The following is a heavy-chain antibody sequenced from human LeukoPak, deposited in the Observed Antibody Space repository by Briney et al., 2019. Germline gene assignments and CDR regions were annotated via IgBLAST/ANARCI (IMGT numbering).Heavy chain of an antibody. CDR3: ARKDSGLNPFDL. D-gene: IGHD1-14*01. V-gene: IGHV3-23*01. Sequence: GGSLRLSCAASGFSFSTSPMSWVRQAPGKGLEWVSGINSNSGDTPHADFAKGRFTISRDNSKNTLYLQMNSLRVEDTAVYYCARKDSGLNPFDLWGQGTLVTVSS. J-gene: IGHJ4*02. CDR1: GFSFSTSP. CDR2: INSNSGDT.